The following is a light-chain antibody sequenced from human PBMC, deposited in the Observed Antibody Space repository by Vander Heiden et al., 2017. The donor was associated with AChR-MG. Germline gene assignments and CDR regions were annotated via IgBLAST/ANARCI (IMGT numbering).Light chain of an antibody. V-gene: IGKV3-11*01. Sequence: IALTHAPATLSLSPGETATLSCRASQSVSSYLAWYQQKPGQAPGLLIYGASNRATGIPARFSCSGSGTDFTLTISSLEPEDFAVYYCQQRSNWPLTFGGGTKVEIK. CDR3: QQRSNWPLT. CDR1: QSVSSY. CDR2: GAS. J-gene: IGKJ4*01.